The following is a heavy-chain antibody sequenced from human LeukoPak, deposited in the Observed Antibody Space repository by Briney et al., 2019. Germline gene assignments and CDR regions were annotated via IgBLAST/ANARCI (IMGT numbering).Heavy chain of an antibody. CDR2: IYYSGST. CDR3: ANYDFWSGWYYFDY. V-gene: IGHV4-39*01. Sequence: PSETLSLTCTVSGGSISSSSYYWGWIRQPPGKGLEWIGSIYYSGSTYYNPSLKSRVTISVDTSKNQFSLKLSSVTAADTAVYYCANYDFWSGWYYFDYWGQGTLVTVSS. J-gene: IGHJ4*02. D-gene: IGHD3-3*01. CDR1: GGSISSSSYY.